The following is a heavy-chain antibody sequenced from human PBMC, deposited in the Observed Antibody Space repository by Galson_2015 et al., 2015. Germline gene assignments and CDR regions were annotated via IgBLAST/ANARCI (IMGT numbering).Heavy chain of an antibody. CDR1: GFTFSSYG. CDR3: ARDQGYNWNDRYYFDY. Sequence: SLRLSCAASGFTFSSYGMHWVRQAPGKGLEWVAVIWYDGSNKYYADSVKGRFTISRDNSKNTLYLQMNSLRAEDTAVYYCARDQGYNWNDRYYFDYWGQGTLVTVSS. CDR2: IWYDGSNK. D-gene: IGHD1-20*01. J-gene: IGHJ4*02. V-gene: IGHV3-33*01.